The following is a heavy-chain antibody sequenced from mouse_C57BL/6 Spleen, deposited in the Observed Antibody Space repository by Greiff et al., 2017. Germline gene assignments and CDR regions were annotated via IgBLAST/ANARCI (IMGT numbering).Heavy chain of an antibody. Sequence: SGAELVRPGASVTLSCKASGYTFTDYEMHWVKQTPVHGLEWIGAIDPETGGTAYNQKFKGKAILTADKSSSTAYMELRSLTSEDSAVYYCTREELGPFDYWGQGTTLTVSS. V-gene: IGHV1-15*01. CDR3: TREELGPFDY. CDR1: GYTFTDYE. D-gene: IGHD4-1*01. CDR2: IDPETGGT. J-gene: IGHJ2*01.